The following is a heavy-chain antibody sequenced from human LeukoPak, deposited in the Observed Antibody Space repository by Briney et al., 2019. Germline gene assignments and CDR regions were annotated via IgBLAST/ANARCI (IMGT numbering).Heavy chain of an antibody. CDR2: ISSSSSDI. D-gene: IGHD3-3*01. CDR3: ARVPGGMEWSDFDY. Sequence: GGSLRLSCEASGFTFSHFSMNWVRQASGKGLEWVSSISSSSSDIYYADSVKGRFTISRDNIKNSLYLQMNSLRAEDTAVYYCARVPGGMEWSDFDYWGQGTLVTVPS. CDR1: GFTFSHFS. V-gene: IGHV3-21*06. J-gene: IGHJ4*02.